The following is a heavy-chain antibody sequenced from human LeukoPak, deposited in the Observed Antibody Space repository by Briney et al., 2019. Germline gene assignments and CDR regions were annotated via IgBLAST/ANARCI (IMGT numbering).Heavy chain of an antibody. CDR1: GFTFSSYG. D-gene: IGHD6-25*01. CDR2: IRYDGSNK. CDR3: ARDLEQRLDAFDL. V-gene: IGHV3-30*02. J-gene: IGHJ3*01. Sequence: QPGGSLRLSCAASGFTFSSYGMHWVRQAPGKGLEWVAFIRYDGSNKYYADSVKGRFTISRDNSKNSLYLQMNSLRAEDTAVYYCARDLEQRLDAFDLWGQGTMVTVSS.